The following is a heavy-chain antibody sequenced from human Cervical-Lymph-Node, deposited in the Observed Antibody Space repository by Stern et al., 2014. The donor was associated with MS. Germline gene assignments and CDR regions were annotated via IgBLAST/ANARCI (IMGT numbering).Heavy chain of an antibody. D-gene: IGHD4-17*01. CDR2: IWYDGSNK. J-gene: IGHJ4*02. CDR3: ASIMTTENFFDY. CDR1: GFTFSSYG. Sequence: MQLVESGGGVVQPGRSLRLSCAASGFTFSSYGMHWVRQAPGKGREWAAVIWYDGSNKYYADSVKGRFTISRDNSKNTLYLQMNSLRAEDTAVYYCASIMTTENFFDYWGQGTLVTVSS. V-gene: IGHV3-33*01.